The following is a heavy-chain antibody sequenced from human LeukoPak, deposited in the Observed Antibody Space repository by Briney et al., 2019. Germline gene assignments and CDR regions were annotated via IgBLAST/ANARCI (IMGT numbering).Heavy chain of an antibody. CDR2: ISAYNGNT. CDR1: GYTFTSYG. D-gene: IGHD6-13*01. V-gene: IGHV1-18*04. CDR3: AASVRIAAAGTWAFDI. J-gene: IGHJ3*02. Sequence: ASVKVSCKASGYTFTSYGISWVRQAPGQGLEWMGWISAYNGNTNYAQKLQGRVTMTTDTSTSTAYMELRSLRSDDTAVYYCAASVRIAAAGTWAFDIWGQGTTVTVSS.